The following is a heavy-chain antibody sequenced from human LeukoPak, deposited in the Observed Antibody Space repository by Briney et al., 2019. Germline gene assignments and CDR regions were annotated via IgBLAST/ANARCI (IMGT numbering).Heavy chain of an antibody. CDR2: ISHSGGA. Sequence: SETLSLTCAVYGESFSGYYWSWIRQPPGKGLEWIGEISHSGGASYNPSLKSRVIISADTSKNQFSLSLRSVTAADTAVYFCARQGTRLWGFLDYWGQGTLVAVSS. D-gene: IGHD6-6*01. CDR1: GESFSGYY. CDR3: ARQGTRLWGFLDY. J-gene: IGHJ4*02. V-gene: IGHV4-34*01.